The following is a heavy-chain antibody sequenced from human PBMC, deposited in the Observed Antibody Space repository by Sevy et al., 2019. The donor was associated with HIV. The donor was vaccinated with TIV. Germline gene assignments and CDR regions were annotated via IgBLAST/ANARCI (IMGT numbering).Heavy chain of an antibody. V-gene: IGHV3-23*01. J-gene: IGHJ5*02. CDR2: ISGSGGST. CDR1: GFTFSSYA. CDR3: AKASPTVDDPYNWFDP. Sequence: GGSLRLSCAASGFTFSSYAMSWVRQAPGKGLEWVSAISGSGGSTYYADSAKGRFTISRDNSKNTLYLQMNSLRAEDTAVYYCAKASPTVDDPYNWFDPWGQGTLVTVSS. D-gene: IGHD4-17*01.